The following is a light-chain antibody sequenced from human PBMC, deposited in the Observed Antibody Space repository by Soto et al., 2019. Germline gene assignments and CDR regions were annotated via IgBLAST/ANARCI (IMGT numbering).Light chain of an antibody. J-gene: IGKJ2*01. Sequence: DIQRTQSPSTLSASVGDRVTITCRASQSISSWLAWYQPKPGKAPKLLIYKASSLESGVPSRFSGSGSGTEFTLTISSLQPADFATYYCQQYNSYSYTFGQGTKLEIK. CDR3: QQYNSYSYT. CDR2: KAS. CDR1: QSISSW. V-gene: IGKV1-5*03.